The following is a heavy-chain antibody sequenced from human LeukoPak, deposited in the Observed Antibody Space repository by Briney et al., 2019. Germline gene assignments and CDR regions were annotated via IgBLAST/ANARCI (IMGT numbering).Heavy chain of an antibody. Sequence: PSETLSLTCTVSGDSISSSSYYWGWIRQPPGKGLEWIGSIYYSGSTYYNPSLKSRVTISVDTSKNQFSLKLSSVTAADTAVYYCATRPVAFDIWGQGTMVTVSS. V-gene: IGHV4-39*01. CDR3: ATRPVAFDI. J-gene: IGHJ3*02. CDR2: IYYSGST. CDR1: GDSISSSSYY.